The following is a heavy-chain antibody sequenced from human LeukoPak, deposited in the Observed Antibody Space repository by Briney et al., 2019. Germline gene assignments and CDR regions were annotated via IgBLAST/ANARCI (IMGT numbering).Heavy chain of an antibody. CDR3: GRWEKGYNSNWYFDY. D-gene: IGHD6-13*01. Sequence: QTGGSLRLSCAASGFTFSNYWLRWLRQAPGKGLEWVANIKPDGSENQYVDSVKGRFTISRDNAKNSLYLQMNSRRAEDTAVYYCGRWEKGYNSNWYFDYWGQGTLVTGSS. CDR2: IKPDGSEN. V-gene: IGHV3-7*01. CDR1: GFTFSNYW. J-gene: IGHJ4*02.